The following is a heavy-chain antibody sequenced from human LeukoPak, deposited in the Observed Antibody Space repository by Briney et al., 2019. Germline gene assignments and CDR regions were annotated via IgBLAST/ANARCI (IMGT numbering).Heavy chain of an antibody. D-gene: IGHD3-22*01. CDR3: ARAPGTMIVVDY. V-gene: IGHV3-30*09. CDR2: TSFDGSDN. CDR1: GFTFSSYA. Sequence: GGSLRLSCAASGFTFSSYAMHWVRQAPGKGLKWVAVTSFDGSDNYYADSVKGRFAISRDNSKNTLYLQMNSLRPDDTAVYYCARAPGTMIVVDYWGQGTLVTVSS. J-gene: IGHJ4*02.